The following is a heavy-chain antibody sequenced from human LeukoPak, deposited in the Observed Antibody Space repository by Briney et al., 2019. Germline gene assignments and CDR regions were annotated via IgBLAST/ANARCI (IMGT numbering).Heavy chain of an antibody. J-gene: IGHJ4*02. D-gene: IGHD3-16*01. CDR2: IYYSGST. CDR3: ARQGEFSGFQAFAS. Sequence: SETLSLTCTVSGVSISSGGYYWSWIRQHPGKGLEWIGYIYYSGSTYYNPSLKSRVTISVDTSKNQFSLKLSSVTAADTAVYYCARQGEFSGFQAFASWGQGTLVTVS. V-gene: IGHV4-31*03. CDR1: GVSISSGGYY.